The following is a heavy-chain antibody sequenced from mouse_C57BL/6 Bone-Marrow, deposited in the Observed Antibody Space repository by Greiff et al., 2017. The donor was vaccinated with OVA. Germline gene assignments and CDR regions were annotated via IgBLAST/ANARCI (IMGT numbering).Heavy chain of an antibody. V-gene: IGHV3-6*01. CDR3: ARDGGYYSLGFAY. CDR1: GYSITSGYY. J-gene: IGHJ3*01. D-gene: IGHD2-3*01. CDR2: ISYDGSN. Sequence: EVQLQESGPGLVKPSQSLSLTCSVTGYSITSGYYWNWIRQFPGNKLEWMGYISYDGSNNYNPSLKNRISITRDTSKNQFFLKLNSVTTEDTATYYCARDGGYYSLGFAYWGQGTLVTVSA.